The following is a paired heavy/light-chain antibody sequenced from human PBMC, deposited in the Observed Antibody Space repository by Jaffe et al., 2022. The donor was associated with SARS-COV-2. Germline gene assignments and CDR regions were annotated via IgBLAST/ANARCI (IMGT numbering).Heavy chain of an antibody. D-gene: IGHD6-6*01. V-gene: IGHV3-23*01. CDR3: AKGGYSSSSVDWFDP. CDR2: ISGSAGST. J-gene: IGHJ5*02. Sequence: EVQLLESGGGLVQFGGSLRLSCAASGFTFSSYAMSWVRQAPGKGLEWVSAISGSAGSTYYADSVKGRFTISRDNSKNTLYLQMNSLRAEDTAVYYCAKGGYSSSSVDWFDPWGQGTLVTVSS. CDR1: GFTFSSYA.
Light chain of an antibody. Sequence: DIQMTQSPSSLSASVGDRVTITCRASQSISRSLNWYQQKPGKAPKVLIYVASSLQRGVPSRFSGSGSGTDFTLTISSLQPEDFATYYCQQSYSTPSTFGQGTKLQIK. CDR3: QQSYSTPST. CDR1: QSISRS. V-gene: IGKV1-39*01. CDR2: VAS. J-gene: IGKJ2*02.